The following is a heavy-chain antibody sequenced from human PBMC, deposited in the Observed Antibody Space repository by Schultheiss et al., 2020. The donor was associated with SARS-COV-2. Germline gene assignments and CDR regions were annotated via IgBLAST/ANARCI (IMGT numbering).Heavy chain of an antibody. D-gene: IGHD2-15*01. Sequence: SETLSLTCGVCGGSFSGHYWNWIRQPPGKGLEWMGEINHSGSTYYNPSLKSRVTISVDTSKNQFSLKLSSVTAADTAVYYCARVPYSGDYYYGMDVWGQGTTVTVSS. CDR2: INHSGST. CDR3: ARVPYSGDYYYGMDV. CDR1: GGSFSGHY. V-gene: IGHV4-34*01. J-gene: IGHJ6*02.